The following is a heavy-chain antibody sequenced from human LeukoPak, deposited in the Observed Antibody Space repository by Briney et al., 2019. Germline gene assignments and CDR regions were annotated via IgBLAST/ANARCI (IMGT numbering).Heavy chain of an antibody. CDR1: GYTFTSYG. D-gene: IGHD6-13*01. CDR2: ISAYNGNT. Sequence: ASVKVSCKASGYTFTSYGISWVRQAPGQGLEWMGWISAYNGNTNYAQKLQGRVTMTTDTSTSTAYMELRSLRSDDTAVYYCARDSSIAAAGVVDYWGQGTLATVSS. V-gene: IGHV1-18*01. CDR3: ARDSSIAAAGVVDY. J-gene: IGHJ4*02.